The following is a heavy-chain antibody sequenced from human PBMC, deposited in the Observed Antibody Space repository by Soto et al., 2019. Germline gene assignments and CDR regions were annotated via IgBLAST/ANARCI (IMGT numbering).Heavy chain of an antibody. CDR2: FIPIFATA. V-gene: IGHV1-69*12. CDR1: GGTFSSYA. D-gene: IGHD3-16*01. J-gene: IGHJ6*02. CDR3: AQCLLGVNYYDGMDV. Sequence: QVQLVQSGAEVKKPGSSVKVSCKASGGTFSSYAINWVRQAPGQGLEWMGVFIPIFATADYAQKFQGRVTITADESTSTAYMELSSLRSEDTAVYYCAQCLLGVNYYDGMDVWGQGTTVTVSS.